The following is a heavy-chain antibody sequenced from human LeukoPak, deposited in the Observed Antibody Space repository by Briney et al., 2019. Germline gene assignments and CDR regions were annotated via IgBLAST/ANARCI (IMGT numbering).Heavy chain of an antibody. CDR2: INPNSGGT. J-gene: IGHJ1*01. CDR3: AKVGYCSGGSCNPGYFQH. V-gene: IGHV1-2*02. CDR1: GYTFNGYY. D-gene: IGHD2-15*01. Sequence: GAPVKVSCKASGYTFNGYYMHWVRQAPGQGLEWMGWINPNSGGTNYAQKFQGRVTMTRDTSISTAYMELSRLGSDDTAVYYCAKVGYCSGGSCNPGYFQHWGQGTLVTVSS.